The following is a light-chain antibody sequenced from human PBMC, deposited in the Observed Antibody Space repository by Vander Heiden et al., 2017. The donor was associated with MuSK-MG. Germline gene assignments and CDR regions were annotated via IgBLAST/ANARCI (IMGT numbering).Light chain of an antibody. Sequence: QLTQAASFLSASVGDRVTITCRASQGISSYLAWYQQKPGKAPKLLIYAASTLQSGVPSRFSGTGCGRESTLASSRRQHEDSATHYCKLGYSSLAITFGQGTRLEIK. CDR1: QGISSY. V-gene: IGKV1-9*01. CDR3: KLGYSSLAIT. J-gene: IGKJ5*01. CDR2: AAS.